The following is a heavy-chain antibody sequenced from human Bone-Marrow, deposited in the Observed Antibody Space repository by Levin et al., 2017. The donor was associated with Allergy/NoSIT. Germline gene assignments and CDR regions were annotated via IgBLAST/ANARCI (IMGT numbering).Heavy chain of an antibody. D-gene: IGHD3-10*01. CDR2: IYWDGDK. CDR3: VHRPLALLWFGKSGPFDF. CDR1: GFSFTSTST. Sequence: SGPTLVKPTQTLTLTCNFSGFSFTSTSTVGWVRQPPGKALEWLALIYWDGDKRYSPSLKSRLNITKDTSENQVVLTMTNLDPVDTATYYCVHRPLALLWFGKSGPFDFWGQGTVVTVSS. V-gene: IGHV2-5*02. J-gene: IGHJ3*01.